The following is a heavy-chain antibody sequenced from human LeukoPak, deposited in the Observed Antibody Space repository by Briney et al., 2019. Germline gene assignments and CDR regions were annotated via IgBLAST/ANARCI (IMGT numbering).Heavy chain of an antibody. V-gene: IGHV4-59*01. CDR3: ARAGIAAAGTEGGNWFDP. Sequence: SETLSLTCTVSGGSISSYYWSWIRQPPGKGLEWIGYIYYSGSTNYNPSLKSRVTISVDTSKNQFSLKLSSVTAADTAVYYCARAGIAAAGTEGGNWFDPWGQGTLVTVSP. J-gene: IGHJ5*02. CDR2: IYYSGST. CDR1: GGSISSYY. D-gene: IGHD6-13*01.